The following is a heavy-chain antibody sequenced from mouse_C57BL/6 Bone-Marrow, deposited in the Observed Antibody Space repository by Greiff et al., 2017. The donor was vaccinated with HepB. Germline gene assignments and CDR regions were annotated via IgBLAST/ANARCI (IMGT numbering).Heavy chain of an antibody. CDR3: ARGDYFGGSWFDY. CDR2: INPSSGYT. CDR1: GYTLTSYT. V-gene: IGHV1-4*01. J-gene: IGHJ3*01. D-gene: IGHD1-1*02. Sequence: QVQLEQSGAELVRPGASVKMSCKASGYTLTSYTMHWVKQRPGQGLEWIGYINPSSGYTKYNQKFKDKATLTADKSSSTAYMQLSSLTSEDSAVYYCARGDYFGGSWFDYWGQGTLVTVSA.